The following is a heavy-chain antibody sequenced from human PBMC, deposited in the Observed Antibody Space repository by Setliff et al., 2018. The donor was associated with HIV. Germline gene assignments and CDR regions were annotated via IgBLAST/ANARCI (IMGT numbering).Heavy chain of an antibody. CDR1: GYSISSGYF. Sequence: PSETLSLTCGVSGYSISSGYFWGWIRQPPGKGLEWIGSIYHSGSTYCNPSLKSRVTISLDMSKNQFSLKLTSVTAADTAVYYCARLRISGWDLDYWGQGTLVTVSS. V-gene: IGHV4-38-2*01. J-gene: IGHJ4*02. CDR3: ARLRISGWDLDY. CDR2: IYHSGST. D-gene: IGHD6-19*01.